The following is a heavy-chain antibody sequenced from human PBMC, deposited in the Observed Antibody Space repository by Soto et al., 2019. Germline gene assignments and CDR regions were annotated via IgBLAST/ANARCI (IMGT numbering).Heavy chain of an antibody. J-gene: IGHJ5*02. V-gene: IGHV2-70*11. Sequence: SGPTLLNPTQTLTLTCTFSGFSLSTSGMCVSWIRQPPGKALEWLARIDWDDDKYYSTSLKTRLTISKDTSKNQVVLTMTNMEPVDTATYYCARAYYYDSSGYYLLIDPWGKGTLVTVSS. CDR1: GFSLSTSGMC. CDR3: ARAYYYDSSGYYLLIDP. CDR2: IDWDDDK. D-gene: IGHD3-22*01.